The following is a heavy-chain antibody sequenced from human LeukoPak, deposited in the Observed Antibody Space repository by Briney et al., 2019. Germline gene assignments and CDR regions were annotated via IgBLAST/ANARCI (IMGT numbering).Heavy chain of an antibody. Sequence: SVKVSCKASGYTFTSYGISWVRQAPGQGLEWMGGIIPIFGTANYAQKFQGRVTITADESTSTAYMELSSLRSEDTAVYYCATLGCSSTSCYTEDPRGVDYWGQGTLVTVSS. D-gene: IGHD2-2*02. V-gene: IGHV1-69*13. CDR1: GYTFTSYG. CDR2: IIPIFGTA. J-gene: IGHJ4*02. CDR3: ATLGCSSTSCYTEDPRGVDY.